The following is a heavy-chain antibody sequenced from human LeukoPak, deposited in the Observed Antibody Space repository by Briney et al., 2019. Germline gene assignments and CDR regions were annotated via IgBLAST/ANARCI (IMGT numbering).Heavy chain of an antibody. V-gene: IGHV4-4*07. CDR2: IHTSGST. CDR3: ARSYYYDSSGLFDY. Sequence: PSETLSLTCTVSGGSISSYYWSWIRQPAGKGLEWIGRIHTSGSTNYNPSLKSRVTMSVDTSKNQFSLKLSSVTAADTAVYYCARSYYYDSSGLFDYWGQGTLVTVSS. J-gene: IGHJ4*02. D-gene: IGHD3-22*01. CDR1: GGSISSYY.